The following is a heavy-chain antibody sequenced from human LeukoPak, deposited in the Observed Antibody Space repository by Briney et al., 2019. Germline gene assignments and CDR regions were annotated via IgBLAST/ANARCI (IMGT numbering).Heavy chain of an antibody. CDR2: ITGSGDNT. V-gene: IGHV3-23*01. Sequence: GGSLRLSCVASGFTFSSYAMSWVRQAPGKGLEWVSLITGSGDNTDYTDSVKGRFTISRDNSKNTLHLQMNSLRAEDTALYYCAKGHYSGSGDYFDCWGQGALVTVSS. J-gene: IGHJ4*02. D-gene: IGHD3-10*01. CDR1: GFTFSSYA. CDR3: AKGHYSGSGDYFDC.